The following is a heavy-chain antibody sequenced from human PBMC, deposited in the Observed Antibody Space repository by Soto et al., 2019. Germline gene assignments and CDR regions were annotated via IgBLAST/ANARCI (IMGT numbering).Heavy chain of an antibody. CDR2: INPSGGST. J-gene: IGHJ5*02. Sequence: QVQLVQSGAEVKKPGASVKVSCKASGYTFTSYYMHWVRQATGQGLEWMGIINPSGGSTSYAQKFQGRVTMTRDTSTSTVYMELSSLRSEDTAVYYCARDLSDCSGGSCYSRWFDPWGKGTLVTVSS. D-gene: IGHD2-15*01. CDR3: ARDLSDCSGGSCYSRWFDP. CDR1: GYTFTSYY. V-gene: IGHV1-46*01.